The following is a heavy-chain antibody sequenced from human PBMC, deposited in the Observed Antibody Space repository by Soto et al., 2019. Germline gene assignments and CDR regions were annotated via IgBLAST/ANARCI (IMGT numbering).Heavy chain of an antibody. Sequence: EVQLVESGGGLVKPGGSPRLSCAASGFTFSSYSMNWVRQAPGKGLEWVSSISSSSSYIYYADSVKGRFTISRDNAKNSLYLQMNSLRAEDTAVYYCARDSGPTGYSSYRVYFDYWGQGTLVTVSS. CDR1: GFTFSSYS. V-gene: IGHV3-21*01. CDR2: ISSSSSYI. CDR3: ARDSGPTGYSSYRVYFDY. D-gene: IGHD6-13*01. J-gene: IGHJ4*02.